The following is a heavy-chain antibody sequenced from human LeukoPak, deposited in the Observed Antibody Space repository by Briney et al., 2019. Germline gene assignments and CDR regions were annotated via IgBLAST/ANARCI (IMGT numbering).Heavy chain of an antibody. D-gene: IGHD3-10*01. CDR2: IYDRGPA. CDR1: GYAITSGGVS. CDR3: ARSRQASGLFNS. Sequence: PSQTLSLTCTVSGYAITSGGVSWNWIRQPPGKGLGWIGCIYDRGPAYYNPSLKSRFTISVDRPKNQFFLNVTSLTAADTAVYYCARSRQASGLFNSWGQGTLVTVSS. J-gene: IGHJ5*01. V-gene: IGHV4-30-2*01.